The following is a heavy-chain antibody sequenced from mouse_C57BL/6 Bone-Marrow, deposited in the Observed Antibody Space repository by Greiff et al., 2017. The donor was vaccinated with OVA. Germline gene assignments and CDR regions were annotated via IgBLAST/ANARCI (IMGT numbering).Heavy chain of an antibody. CDR2: IDPSDSYT. Sequence: QVQLQQPGAELVKPGASVKLSCKASGYTFTSYWMQWVKQRPGQGLEWIGEIDPSDSYTNYNQKFKGKATLTVETSSSTAYMQLSSLTSEDSAVYYCARGTNTGTHYWGQGTTLTVSS. CDR3: ARGTNTGTHY. V-gene: IGHV1-50*01. CDR1: GYTFTSYW. D-gene: IGHD4-1*01. J-gene: IGHJ2*01.